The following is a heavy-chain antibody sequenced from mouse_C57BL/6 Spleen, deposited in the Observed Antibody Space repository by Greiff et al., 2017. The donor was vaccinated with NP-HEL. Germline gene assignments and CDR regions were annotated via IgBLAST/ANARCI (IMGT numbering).Heavy chain of an antibody. V-gene: IGHV1-50*01. CDR3: ARLDYGSSFDY. D-gene: IGHD1-1*01. CDR1: GYTFTSYW. CDR2: IDPSDSYT. J-gene: IGHJ2*01. Sequence: QVQLQQSGAELVKPGASVKLSCKASGYTFTSYWMQWVKQRPGQGLEWIGEIDPSDSYTNYNQKFKGKATLTVDTSSSTAYMQLSSLTSEDSAVYYCARLDYGSSFDYWGQGTTLTVSS.